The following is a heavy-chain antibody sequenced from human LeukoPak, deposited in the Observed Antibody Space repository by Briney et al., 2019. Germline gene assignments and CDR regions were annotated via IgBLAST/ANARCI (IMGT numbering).Heavy chain of an antibody. CDR3: ARDMRGIVGATHYYYGMDV. J-gene: IGHJ6*02. V-gene: IGHV1-18*01. CDR2: ISAYNGNT. CDR1: GYTFTSYG. Sequence: ASVKVSCKASGYTFTSYGISWVRQAPGQGLEWMGWISAYNGNTNYAQKLQGRVTMTTDTSTSTAYMELRSLRSDDTAVYYCARDMRGIVGATHYYYGMDVWGQGTTVTVSS. D-gene: IGHD1-26*01.